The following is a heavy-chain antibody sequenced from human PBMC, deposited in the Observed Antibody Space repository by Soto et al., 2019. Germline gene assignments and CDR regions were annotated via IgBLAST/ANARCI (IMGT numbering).Heavy chain of an antibody. J-gene: IGHJ6*04. D-gene: IGHD3-10*01. CDR2: IIPILGIA. CDR1: GGTFSSYT. V-gene: IGHV1-69*08. Sequence: QVQLVQSGAEVKKPGSSVKVSCKASGGTFSSYTISWVRQAPGQGLEWMGRIIPILGIANYAQKFQGRVTSTADKSTSTAYMELSSLRSEDTAVYYCARDRGVRGVILVPGKLDVWGKGTTVTVSS. CDR3: ARDRGVRGVILVPGKLDV.